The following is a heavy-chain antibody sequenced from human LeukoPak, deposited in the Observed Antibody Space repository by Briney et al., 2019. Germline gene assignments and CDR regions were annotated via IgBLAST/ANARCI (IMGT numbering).Heavy chain of an antibody. CDR2: ISGSGGST. CDR1: GFTFSSYA. D-gene: IGHD2-2*01. J-gene: IGHJ4*02. Sequence: GGSLRLSCAASGFTFSSYAMSWVRQAPGKGLEWVSAISGSGGSTDYADSVKGRFTISRDNSKNTLYLQMNSLRDEDTAVYYCPKDADIVVVPAALHFDYWGQGTLVTVSS. CDR3: PKDADIVVVPAALHFDY. V-gene: IGHV3-23*01.